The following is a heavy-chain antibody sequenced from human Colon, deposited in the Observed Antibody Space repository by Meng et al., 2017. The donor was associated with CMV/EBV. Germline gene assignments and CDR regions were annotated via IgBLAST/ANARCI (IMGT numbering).Heavy chain of an antibody. CDR3: AKDVVGVPAASSYYYGMDV. J-gene: IGHJ6*02. V-gene: IGHV3-30*02. CDR1: GFTFSSYG. D-gene: IGHD2-2*01. Sequence: GESLKISCAASGFTFSSYGMHWVRQAPGKGLEWVAFIRYDGSNKYYADSVKGRFTISRDNSKNTLYLQMNSLRAEDTAVYYCAKDVVGVPAASSYYYGMDVWGQGTTVTVSS. CDR2: IRYDGSNK.